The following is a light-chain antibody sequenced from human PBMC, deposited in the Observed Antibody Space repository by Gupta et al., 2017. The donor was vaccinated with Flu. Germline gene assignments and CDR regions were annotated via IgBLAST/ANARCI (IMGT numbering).Light chain of an antibody. J-gene: IGLJ3*02. V-gene: IGLV1-47*01. Sequence: TISCSGGSSNIGQNYVYWYQQVSGMAPKLLIYRNVERPSGVPARFSGSKSGTSASLAISGLRFEDEAQYFCAVWDDSVNGRLFGGGTKLTVL. CDR2: RNV. CDR3: AVWDDSVNGRL. CDR1: SSNIGQNY.